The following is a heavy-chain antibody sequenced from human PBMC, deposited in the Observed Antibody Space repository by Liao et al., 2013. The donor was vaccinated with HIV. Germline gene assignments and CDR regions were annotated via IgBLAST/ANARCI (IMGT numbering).Heavy chain of an antibody. D-gene: IGHD3-16*01. CDR2: ISTSGTP. Sequence: QVQLQESGPGLVRPSQTLSLTCIVSGASISSGSYYWSWIRQPAGKGLECIGRISTSGTPNYNPSLKSRVTISVDTSKKQFSLNLSSVTAADTAVYYCAREEKGYVDYWGQGTLVTVSS. J-gene: IGHJ4*02. CDR1: GASISSGSYY. CDR3: AREEKGYVDY. V-gene: IGHV4-61*02.